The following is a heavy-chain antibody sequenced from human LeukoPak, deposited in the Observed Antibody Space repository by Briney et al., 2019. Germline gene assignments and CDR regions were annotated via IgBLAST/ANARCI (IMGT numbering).Heavy chain of an antibody. V-gene: IGHV1-69*13. CDR2: IIPIFGTA. D-gene: IGHD6-13*01. CDR3: ARTGYSSSWPNWFDP. J-gene: IGHJ5*02. Sequence: SVKVSCKASGGTFSSYAISWVRQAPGQGLEWMGGIIPIFGTANYAQKFQGRVTITADESTSTAYMELSSLRSEDTAVYYCARTGYSSSWPNWFDPWGQGTLVTVSS. CDR1: GGTFSSYA.